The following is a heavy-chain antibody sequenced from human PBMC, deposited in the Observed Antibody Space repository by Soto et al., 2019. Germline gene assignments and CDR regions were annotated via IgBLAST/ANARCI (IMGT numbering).Heavy chain of an antibody. Sequence: QVQLVQSGAEVKKPGSSVKVSCKASGGTFSSYAISWVRQAPGQGIEWMGGIIPIFGTANYAQKFQGRVTMTADESTSTAYMELSSLRSEDTAVYYCARVRVGATGPNNWFDPWGQGTLVTVSS. CDR1: GGTFSSYA. V-gene: IGHV1-69*01. J-gene: IGHJ5*02. D-gene: IGHD1-26*01. CDR3: ARVRVGATGPNNWFDP. CDR2: IIPIFGTA.